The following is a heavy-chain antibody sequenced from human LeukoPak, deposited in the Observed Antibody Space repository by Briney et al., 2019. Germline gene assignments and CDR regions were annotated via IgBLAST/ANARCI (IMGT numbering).Heavy chain of an antibody. Sequence: SETLSLTCSVSGGSISSDHWNWIRQTPGKGLEWIGYIYYSGTTNYNPSLRSRVTISVDTSKNQFSLKLSSVTAADTAVYYCARASRGPMIDYYGSGSPLDYWGQGTLVTVSS. V-gene: IGHV4-59*01. CDR2: IYYSGTT. D-gene: IGHD3-10*01. CDR1: GGSISSDH. J-gene: IGHJ4*02. CDR3: ARASRGPMIDYYGSGSPLDY.